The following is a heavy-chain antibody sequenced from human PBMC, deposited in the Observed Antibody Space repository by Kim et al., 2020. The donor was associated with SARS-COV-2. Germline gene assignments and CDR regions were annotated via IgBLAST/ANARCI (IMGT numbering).Heavy chain of an antibody. CDR2: ISASAAST. D-gene: IGHD2-15*01. J-gene: IGHJ6*02. Sequence: GGSLRLSCATSGFTFSSYAMTWLRQSPGKGLEWVSSISASAASTYYADSVKGRFTISRDNSRDTLYLQMDSLRVEDTALYYCAKGRDKTKYGMDDWGQGTTVSVSS. V-gene: IGHV3-23*01. CDR1: GFTFSSYA. CDR3: AKGRDKTKYGMDD.